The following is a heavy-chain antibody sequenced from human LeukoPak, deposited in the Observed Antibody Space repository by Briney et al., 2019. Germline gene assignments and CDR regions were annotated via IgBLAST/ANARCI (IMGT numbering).Heavy chain of an antibody. J-gene: IGHJ1*01. CDR3: ARAPSEIGGYYPEYFRH. D-gene: IGHD3-22*01. CDR1: GLTFSSYW. CDR2: IKSDGST. V-gene: IGHV3-74*01. Sequence: PGGSLRLSCVASGLTFSSYWMHWVRQAPGKGLVWVSRIKSDGSTNYADSVKGRFTISRDNAKNTVSRQMNSLRAEDTGVYFCARAPSEIGGYYPEYFRHWGQGTLVTVSS.